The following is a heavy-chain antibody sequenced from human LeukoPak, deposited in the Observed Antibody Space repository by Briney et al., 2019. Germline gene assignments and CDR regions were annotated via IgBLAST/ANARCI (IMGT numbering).Heavy chain of an antibody. J-gene: IGHJ6*02. CDR3: AREGDLYCSSTSCYNNYYYYGMDV. D-gene: IGHD2-2*02. Sequence: ASVTVSCKASGYTFTGYYMHWVRQAPGQGLEWMGWINPNRGGTNYAQKFQGRVTMTRDTSISTAYMELSRLRSDDTAVYYCAREGDLYCSSTSCYNNYYYYGMDVWGQGTTVTVSS. CDR2: INPNRGGT. V-gene: IGHV1-2*02. CDR1: GYTFTGYY.